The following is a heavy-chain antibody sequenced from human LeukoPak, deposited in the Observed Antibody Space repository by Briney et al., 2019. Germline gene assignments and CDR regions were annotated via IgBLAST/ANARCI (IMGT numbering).Heavy chain of an antibody. CDR1: GFTFSSYG. D-gene: IGHD1-26*01. J-gene: IGHJ4*02. CDR2: IWYDGSNK. CDR3: ARGGGSYYRTFDY. Sequence: GGSLRLSCAASGFTFSSYGMHWVRQAPGKGLEWVAVIWYDGSNKYYADSVKGRFTISRDNSKNTLYLQMNSLRAEDTAVYYCARGGGSYYRTFDYWGQGTLVTASS. V-gene: IGHV3-33*08.